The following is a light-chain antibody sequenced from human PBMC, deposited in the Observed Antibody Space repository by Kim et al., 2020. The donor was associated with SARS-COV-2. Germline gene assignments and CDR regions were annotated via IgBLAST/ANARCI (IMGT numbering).Light chain of an antibody. CDR1: QSISRY. V-gene: IGKV1-39*01. Sequence: GDRVTITCRASQSISRYLNWYQQKADEAPKLLIYAASSLQSGVPSRFSGGGSGTDYTLTISSLQPEDFATYYCQESYSMLFTFGQGTKLEIK. CDR2: AAS. J-gene: IGKJ2*01. CDR3: QESYSMLFT.